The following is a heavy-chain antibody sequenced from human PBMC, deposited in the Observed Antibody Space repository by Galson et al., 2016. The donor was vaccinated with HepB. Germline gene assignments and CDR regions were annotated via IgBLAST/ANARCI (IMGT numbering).Heavy chain of an antibody. Sequence: YLRLSCAASGFTVSNNYMRWVRQAPGKGLEWVSLIYSGGSTYYADYVKGRFTISRDSSKNTLYLHMNSLRAEDTAVYYCASTRHCSGGSCYGAWGQGTLVTVSS. CDR1: GFTVSNNY. CDR3: ASTRHCSGGSCYGA. CDR2: IYSGGST. J-gene: IGHJ5*02. V-gene: IGHV3-66*01. D-gene: IGHD2-15*01.